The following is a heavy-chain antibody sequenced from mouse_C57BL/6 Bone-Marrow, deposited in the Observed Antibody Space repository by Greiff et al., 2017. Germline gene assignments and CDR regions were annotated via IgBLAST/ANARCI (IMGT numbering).Heavy chain of an antibody. D-gene: IGHD2-4*01. V-gene: IGHV2-6*02. Sequence: VKLMESGPGLVAPSQSLSITCTVSGFSLTSYGVHWVRQPPGKGLEWLVVIWSDGSTTYNSALKSRLSISKDNSKSQVFLKMNSLQTDDTAMYYCARNYDYERGYAMDYWGQGTSVTVSS. J-gene: IGHJ4*01. CDR1: GFSLTSYG. CDR3: ARNYDYERGYAMDY. CDR2: IWSDGST.